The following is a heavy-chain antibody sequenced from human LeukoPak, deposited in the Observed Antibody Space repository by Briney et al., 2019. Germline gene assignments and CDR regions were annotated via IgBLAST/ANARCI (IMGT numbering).Heavy chain of an antibody. D-gene: IGHD5-18*01. Sequence: GGSLRLSCAASGFIFSDYVMHWVRQAPGKGLEWVAVISYDGSNKYYGDSVKGRFSISRDNSKNTLYVQMNSLRAEDTAVYYCAKVWAVDTAMVEKRGAMGTTTVDYWGQGTLVTVSS. CDR3: AKVWAVDTAMVEKRGAMGTTTVDY. CDR1: GFIFSDYV. V-gene: IGHV3-30*18. CDR2: ISYDGSNK. J-gene: IGHJ4*02.